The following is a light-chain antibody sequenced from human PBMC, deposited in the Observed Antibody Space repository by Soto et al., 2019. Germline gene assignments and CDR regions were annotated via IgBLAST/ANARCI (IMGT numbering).Light chain of an antibody. Sequence: SVLTQPASVSGSPGQSITISCIGTSSDIGPYNYVSWYQQHPDKAPKLILYEVTNRPSGASDRFSGSKSGNAAFLTISGLQAEDEADYYCSPYSSSATPYVFGTGTKVTVL. CDR2: EVT. CDR3: SPYSSSATPYV. CDR1: SSDIGPYNY. V-gene: IGLV2-14*01. J-gene: IGLJ1*01.